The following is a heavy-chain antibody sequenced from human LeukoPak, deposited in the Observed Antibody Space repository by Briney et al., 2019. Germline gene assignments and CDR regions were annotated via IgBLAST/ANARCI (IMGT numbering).Heavy chain of an antibody. CDR3: ARFGSSSNDYGDGLVLY. V-gene: IGHV5-51*01. CDR2: IYPGDSDT. CDR1: GSRFTSYW. D-gene: IGHD4-17*01. Sequence: GESLKISCKGSGSRFTSYWIGWVRQMPGKGLEWMGIIYPGDSDTRYSPSFQGQVTISADKSISTAYLQWSSLKASDTAMYYCARFGSSSNDYGDGLVLYWGQGTLVTVSS. J-gene: IGHJ4*02.